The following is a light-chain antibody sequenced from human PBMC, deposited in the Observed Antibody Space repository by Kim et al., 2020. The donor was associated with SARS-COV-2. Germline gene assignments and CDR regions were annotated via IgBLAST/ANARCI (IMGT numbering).Light chain of an antibody. CDR3: CSYVGIFSEL. CDR1: SSDVGGYDY. J-gene: IGLJ2*01. Sequence: QSALTQPRSVSGSPGQSVTISCTGTSSDVGGYDYVSWYQQHPGKAPKLMIYNVSKWPSGVPDRFSGSKSGNTASLTISGLQAEDEADYYCCSYVGIFSELSGGGTQLTVL. V-gene: IGLV2-11*01. CDR2: NVS.